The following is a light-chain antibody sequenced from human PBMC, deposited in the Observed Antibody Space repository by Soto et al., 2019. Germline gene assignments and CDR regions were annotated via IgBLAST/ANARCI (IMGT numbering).Light chain of an antibody. CDR1: QSISSN. Sequence: EILMTQSPATLSVSPGERATLSCRASQSISSNLAWYQQKPGQAPRLLIYGASIRATGVPARLSGSGSGTDFTLTISSLQSEDFAFYYCHQYNSWHPGTFGQGTKVDIK. V-gene: IGKV3-15*01. CDR3: HQYNSWHPGT. CDR2: GAS. J-gene: IGKJ2*01.